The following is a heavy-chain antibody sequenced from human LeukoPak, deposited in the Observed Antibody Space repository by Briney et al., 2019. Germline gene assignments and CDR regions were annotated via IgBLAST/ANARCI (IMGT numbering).Heavy chain of an antibody. CDR1: GFTFSSYG. Sequence: GGALRLSCAASGFTFSSYGIHWVRQAPGKGLEGVAFIRYDGSNKYYTDSVKGRFTISRDNSKNTLYLQMNSLSAEDTAVYYCARDRDCSGGSCYFSELASWFDPWGQGTLVTVSS. V-gene: IGHV3-30*02. D-gene: IGHD2-15*01. CDR2: IRYDGSNK. CDR3: ARDRDCSGGSCYFSELASWFDP. J-gene: IGHJ5*02.